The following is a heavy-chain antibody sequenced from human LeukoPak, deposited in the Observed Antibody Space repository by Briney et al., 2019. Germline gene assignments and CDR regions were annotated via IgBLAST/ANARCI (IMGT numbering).Heavy chain of an antibody. CDR2: IYYSGST. CDR3: ARAPYGGNLDY. V-gene: IGHV4-59*01. Sequence: SETLSLTCTVSGGSISSYYWSWLRQPPGKGLEWIGYIYYSGSTNYNPSLKSRVTISVDTSKNQFSLKLSSVTAADTAVYYCARAPYGGNLDYWGQGTLVTVSS. D-gene: IGHD4-23*01. CDR1: GGSISSYY. J-gene: IGHJ4*02.